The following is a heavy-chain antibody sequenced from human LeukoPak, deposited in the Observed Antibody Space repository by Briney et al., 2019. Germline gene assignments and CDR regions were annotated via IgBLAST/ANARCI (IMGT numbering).Heavy chain of an antibody. CDR2: ISGSGDNT. J-gene: IGHJ6*03. V-gene: IGHV3-23*01. CDR3: AKEGYYYMDV. CDR1: GFLFSSFG. Sequence: PGGSLRLSCAASGFLFSSFGMSWVRQAPGKGLEWISSISGSGDNTYYADSVKGRFTISRDNSKNTLYLQMNSLRAEDTAVYYCAKEGYYYMDVWGKGTTVTISS.